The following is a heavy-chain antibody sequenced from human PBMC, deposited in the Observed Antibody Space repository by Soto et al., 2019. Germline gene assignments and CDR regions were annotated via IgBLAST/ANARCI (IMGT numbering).Heavy chain of an antibody. V-gene: IGHV3-74*03. Sequence: GGSLRLSCAASGFAFSSYWMHWVRQAPGKGLVWVSRVNGDESSTAYADSVKGRVTISRDNAKNTLYLQMNSLRAEDTAVYYCARALRSTGYYYFDYWGQGTLVTVSS. D-gene: IGHD3-22*01. CDR1: GFAFSSYW. CDR3: ARALRSTGYYYFDY. CDR2: VNGDESST. J-gene: IGHJ4*02.